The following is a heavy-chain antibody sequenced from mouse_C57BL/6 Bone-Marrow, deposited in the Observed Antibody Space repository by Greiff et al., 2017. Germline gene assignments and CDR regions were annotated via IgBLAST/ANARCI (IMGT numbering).Heavy chain of an antibody. D-gene: IGHD2-4*01. J-gene: IGHJ1*03. CDR2: IYPGSGST. Sequence: QVQLQQPGAELVKPGASVKMSCKASGYTFTSYWITWVKQRPGQGLEWIGDIYPGSGSTNSNEKFKSKATLTVDTSSSKAYMQLSSLTSEDSAVYYCSREGLPYFDVWGTGTTVTVSS. V-gene: IGHV1-55*01. CDR3: SREGLPYFDV. CDR1: GYTFTSYW.